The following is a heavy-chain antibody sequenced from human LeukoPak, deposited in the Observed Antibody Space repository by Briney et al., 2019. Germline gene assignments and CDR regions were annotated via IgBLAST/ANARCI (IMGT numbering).Heavy chain of an antibody. CDR3: ARVWPYCSSTSCTTGFDY. D-gene: IGHD2-2*01. V-gene: IGHV4-39*07. CDR1: GGSTSSSSYY. J-gene: IGHJ4*02. Sequence: SETLSLTCTVSGGSTSSSSYYWGWIRQPPGKGLEWIGSIYYSGSTYYNPSLKSRVTISVDTSKNQFSLKLSSVTAADTAVYYCARVWPYCSSTSCTTGFDYWGQGTLVTVSS. CDR2: IYYSGST.